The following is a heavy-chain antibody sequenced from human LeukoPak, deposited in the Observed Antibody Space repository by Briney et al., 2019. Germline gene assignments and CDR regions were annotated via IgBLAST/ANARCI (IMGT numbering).Heavy chain of an antibody. V-gene: IGHV3-30*18. CDR3: AKRMITFGGVIPPFDY. CDR1: GFTFSSYG. D-gene: IGHD3-16*02. Sequence: GGSLRLSCAASGFTFSSYGMHWVRPAPGKGLEWVAVISYDGSNKYYADSVKGRFTISRDNSKNTLYLQMNSLRAEDTAVYYCAKRMITFGGVIPPFDYWGQGTLVTVSS. CDR2: ISYDGSNK. J-gene: IGHJ4*02.